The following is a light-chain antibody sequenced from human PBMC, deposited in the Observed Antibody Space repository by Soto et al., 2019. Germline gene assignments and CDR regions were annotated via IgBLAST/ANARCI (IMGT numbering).Light chain of an antibody. V-gene: IGKV1-5*03. J-gene: IGKJ3*01. Sequence: DIQMTQSPSTLSASVGDRVTITCRASQSISNWLAWYQQKPGEAPKLLIYKASNLENGVPSRFSGSGSGTEFTLTISSLQSDDFATYYCQQYNSYSVFTFGPGTKVDIK. CDR2: KAS. CDR1: QSISNW. CDR3: QQYNSYSVFT.